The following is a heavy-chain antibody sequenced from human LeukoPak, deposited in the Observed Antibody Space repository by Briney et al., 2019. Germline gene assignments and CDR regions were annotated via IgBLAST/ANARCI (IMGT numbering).Heavy chain of an antibody. CDR3: AREDGMIRNFGY. V-gene: IGHV3-53*01. CDR1: GFTVSSNY. Sequence: GGSLRLSCAASGFTVSSNYMSWVRQAPGKGLEWVSVIYSGGSTYYADSVKGRFTISRDNSKNTLYLQMNSLRAEDTAVYYCAREDGMIRNFGYWGQGTLVTVSS. J-gene: IGHJ4*02. CDR2: IYSGGST. D-gene: IGHD3-22*01.